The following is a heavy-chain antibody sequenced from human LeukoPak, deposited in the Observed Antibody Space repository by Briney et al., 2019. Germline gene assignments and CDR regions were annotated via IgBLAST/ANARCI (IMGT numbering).Heavy chain of an antibody. J-gene: IGHJ4*02. CDR2: ISAYNGNT. V-gene: IGHV1-18*01. D-gene: IGHD6-13*01. CDR1: GYTFTSYG. Sequence: ASVKVSCKASGYTFTSYGISCVRQAPGQGLEWMGWISAYNGNTNYAQKLQGRVTMTTDTSTSTAYMELRSLRSDDTAVYYCARDRRIAAAGYFDYWGQGTLVTVSS. CDR3: ARDRRIAAAGYFDY.